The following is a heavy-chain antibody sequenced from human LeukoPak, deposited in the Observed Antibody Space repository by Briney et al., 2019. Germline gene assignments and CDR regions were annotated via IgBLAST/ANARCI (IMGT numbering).Heavy chain of an antibody. CDR3: ARGATIQDY. CDR1: GGSISSYY. D-gene: IGHD5-12*01. Sequence: SETLSLTCTVSGGSISSYYWSWIRQPPGKGLEWIGYIYYSGSTNYNPSLKSRVTISVETSKNQFSLKLSSGTAADTAVYYCARGATIQDYWGQGTLVTVSS. J-gene: IGHJ4*02. CDR2: IYYSGST. V-gene: IGHV4-59*01.